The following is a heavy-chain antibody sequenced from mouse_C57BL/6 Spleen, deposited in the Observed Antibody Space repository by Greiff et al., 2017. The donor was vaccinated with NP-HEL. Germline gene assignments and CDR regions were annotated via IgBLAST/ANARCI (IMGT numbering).Heavy chain of an antibody. V-gene: IGHV1-52*01. CDR3: ARRYYCNYASYWYYDV. Sequence: QVQLQQPGAELARPGSSVKLSCKASGYTFTSYWMHWVKQRPIQGLEWIGNIYPSDSETLYNQKFKDKATLTVDKSSSTAYMQLSSLSSEDTPVYICARRYYCNYASYWYYDVWGTGTTVTVSS. D-gene: IGHD2-1*01. J-gene: IGHJ1*03. CDR1: GYTFTSYW. CDR2: IYPSDSET.